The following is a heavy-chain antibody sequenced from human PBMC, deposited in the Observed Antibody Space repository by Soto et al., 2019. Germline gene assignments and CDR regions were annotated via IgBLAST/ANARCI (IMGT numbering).Heavy chain of an antibody. V-gene: IGHV3-33*01. CDR1: GFTFSSYG. CDR3: AREGPQITNDAFDI. Sequence: QVQLVESGGGVVQPGRSLRLSCAASGFTFSSYGMHWVRQAPGKGLEWVAVIWYDGSNKYYADSVKGRFTISRDNSKNTLYLQMNSLRAEDTAVYYCAREGPQITNDAFDIWGQGTMVTVSS. D-gene: IGHD3-16*01. J-gene: IGHJ3*02. CDR2: IWYDGSNK.